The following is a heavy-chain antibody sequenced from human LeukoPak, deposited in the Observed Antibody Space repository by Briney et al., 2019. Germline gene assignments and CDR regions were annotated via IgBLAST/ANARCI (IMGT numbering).Heavy chain of an antibody. V-gene: IGHV1-8*01. J-gene: IGHJ6*03. CDR3: AINRNAYYYYYMDV. CDR1: GYTFTSYD. Sequence: ASVKVSCKASGYTFTSYDINWVRQATGQGLEWMGWMNPNSGNTGYAQKFQGRVTMTRNTSISTAYMELSSLRSEDTAVYYCAINRNAYYYYYMDVWAKGPRSPSP. CDR2: MNPNSGNT.